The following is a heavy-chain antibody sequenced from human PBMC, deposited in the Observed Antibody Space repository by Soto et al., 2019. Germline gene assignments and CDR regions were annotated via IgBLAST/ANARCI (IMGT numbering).Heavy chain of an antibody. CDR2: INAGNGNT. CDR3: ARDRGDIVVVPAAIRGWFDP. D-gene: IGHD2-2*01. J-gene: IGHJ5*02. CDR1: GYTFTSYA. Sequence: ASVKVSCKASGYTFTSYAMHWVRQAPGQRLEWMGWINAGNGNTKYSQKFQGRVTITRETSASTAYMELSSLRSEDTAVYYCARDRGDIVVVPAAIRGWFDPWGQGTLVTVSS. V-gene: IGHV1-3*01.